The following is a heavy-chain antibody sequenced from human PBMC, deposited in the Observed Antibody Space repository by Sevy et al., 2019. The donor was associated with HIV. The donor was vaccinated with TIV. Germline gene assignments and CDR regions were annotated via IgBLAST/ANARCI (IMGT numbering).Heavy chain of an antibody. CDR2: INPSGGST. CDR1: GYTFTSYF. D-gene: IGHD6-19*01. V-gene: IGHV1-46*03. Sequence: ASVKVSCKASGYTFTSYFMHWVRQAPGQGLEWLGMINPSGGSTSYAQKFRGRVTMTSDTSTGTVYMELSSLRSDDTAVYYCARVTGWYGGSTGFDYWGQGTQVTVSS. CDR3: ARVTGWYGGSTGFDY. J-gene: IGHJ4*02.